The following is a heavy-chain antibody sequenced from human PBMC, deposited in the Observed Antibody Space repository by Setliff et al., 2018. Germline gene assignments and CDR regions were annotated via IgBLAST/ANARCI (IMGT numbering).Heavy chain of an antibody. CDR3: ASPRLSYYDNGAFPSDAFDL. Sequence: PSETLSLTFAVYGGSFSTYYWNWIRQPPGKGLEWIGEINHSGSTNYNPSLKSRVTISVDTSKNQFSLKLRSVTAADTAVYYCASPRLSYYDNGAFPSDAFDLWGQGTMVTVSS. V-gene: IGHV4-34*01. D-gene: IGHD3-22*01. CDR1: GGSFSTYY. J-gene: IGHJ3*01. CDR2: INHSGST.